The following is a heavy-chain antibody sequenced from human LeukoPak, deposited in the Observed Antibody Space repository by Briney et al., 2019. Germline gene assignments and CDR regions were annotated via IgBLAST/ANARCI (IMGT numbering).Heavy chain of an antibody. V-gene: IGHV4-39*07. CDR1: GGFISSSSSY. J-gene: IGHJ5*02. D-gene: IGHD2-2*01. CDR3: AREACTHCSSTSGRDWFDP. CDR2: IYYSGST. Sequence: PSETLSLTCTVSGGFISSSSSYWGWIRQPPGKGPEWIGSIYYSGSTYYNPSLKSRVTISLDTSKNQFSLRLTSVTAADTAVYYCAREACTHCSSTSGRDWFDPWGQGTLVTVSS.